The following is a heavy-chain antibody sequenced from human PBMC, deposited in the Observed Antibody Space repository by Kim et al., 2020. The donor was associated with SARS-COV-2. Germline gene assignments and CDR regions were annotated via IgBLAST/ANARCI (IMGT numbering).Heavy chain of an antibody. J-gene: IGHJ6*02. Sequence: SETLSLTCAVYGGSFSGYYWSWIRQPPGKGLEWIGEINHSGSTNYNPSLKSRVTISVDTSKNQFSLKLSSVTAADTAVYYCARLHGSSSSGYYYYYYGMDVWGQGTTVTVSS. CDR2: INHSGST. CDR1: GGSFSGYY. D-gene: IGHD6-6*01. CDR3: ARLHGSSSSGYYYYYYGMDV. V-gene: IGHV4-34*01.